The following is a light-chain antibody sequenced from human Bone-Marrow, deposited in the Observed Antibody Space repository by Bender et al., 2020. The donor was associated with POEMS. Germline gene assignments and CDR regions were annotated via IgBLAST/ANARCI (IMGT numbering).Light chain of an antibody. V-gene: IGLV2-23*02. J-gene: IGLJ2*01. CDR3: CSYAGSNTGV. Sequence: QSALTQPASVSGSPGQSITISCTGISSDVGSYNLVSWYQHHPGKAPKLMIFDVSYRPSGVSNRFSGSKSGNTASLTISGLQAEDEADYYCCSYAGSNTGVFGGGTKLTVL. CDR2: DVS. CDR1: SSDVGSYNL.